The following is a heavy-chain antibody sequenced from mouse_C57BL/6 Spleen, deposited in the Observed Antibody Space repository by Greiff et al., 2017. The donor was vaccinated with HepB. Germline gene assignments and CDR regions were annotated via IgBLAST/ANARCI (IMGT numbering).Heavy chain of an antibody. Sequence: QAQLQQPGAELVKPGASVKLSCKASGYTFTSYWMHWVKQRPGQGLEWIGMIHPNSGSTNYNEKFKSKATLTVDKSSSTAYMQLSSLTSEDSAVYYCAREGYGSLAYWGQGTLVTVSA. J-gene: IGHJ3*01. CDR1: GYTFTSYW. V-gene: IGHV1-64*01. D-gene: IGHD1-1*01. CDR2: IHPNSGST. CDR3: AREGYGSLAY.